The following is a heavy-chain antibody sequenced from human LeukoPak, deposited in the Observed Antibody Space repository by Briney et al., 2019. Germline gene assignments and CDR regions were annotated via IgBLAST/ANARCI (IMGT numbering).Heavy chain of an antibody. CDR3: ARAETAAGSY. J-gene: IGHJ4*02. CDR1: GFIVSSNY. Sequence: GGSLRLSCAASGFIVSSNYMTWVRQAPGKGLEWVSVIYSDGSTFYADSVKGRFTISRDTSKNTLYLQMNNLRADDTAVYYCARAETAAGSYWGQGTLVTVSA. D-gene: IGHD5-18*01. V-gene: IGHV3-53*01. CDR2: IYSDGST.